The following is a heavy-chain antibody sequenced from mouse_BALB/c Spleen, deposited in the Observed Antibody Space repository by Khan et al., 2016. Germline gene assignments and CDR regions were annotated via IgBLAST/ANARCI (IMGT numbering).Heavy chain of an antibody. CDR2: ISYSGST. V-gene: IGHV3-2*02. CDR3: TRAPPMWYFDV. CDR1: GYSITSDYA. Sequence: EVQLQESGPGLVKPSQSLSLTCTVTGYSITSDYAWNWIRQFQGNKLEWMGYISYSGSTSYNPSPKSRISITRDTSKNHFFLQLKSVTTQDTATYYCTRAPPMWYFDVWGAGTTVTVS. J-gene: IGHJ1*01.